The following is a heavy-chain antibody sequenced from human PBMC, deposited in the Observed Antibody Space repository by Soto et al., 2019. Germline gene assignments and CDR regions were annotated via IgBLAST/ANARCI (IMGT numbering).Heavy chain of an antibody. Sequence: AESPRLSCETSGFPFGIYTINWVRHAPGKGLGWVSSISISGAYIAYANSVEGRFAISRGDAKNSVFLELTSLRVDDTAGYYCAREGNCHEVWGQGTLVTVSS. CDR3: AREGNCHEV. J-gene: IGHJ4*03. CDR2: ISISGAYI. D-gene: IGHD1-7*01. CDR1: GFPFGIYT. V-gene: IGHV3-21*01.